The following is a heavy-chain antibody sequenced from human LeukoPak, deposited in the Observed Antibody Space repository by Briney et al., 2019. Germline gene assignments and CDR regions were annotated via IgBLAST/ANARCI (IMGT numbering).Heavy chain of an antibody. D-gene: IGHD5-24*01. V-gene: IGHV3-15*01. CDR3: ATDRDATHLNY. CDR1: GFTFSDAW. Sequence: GGSLRLSCAASGFTFSDAWMNWLRQAPGKGLEWVARIKSKVHGGTIEYAAPVKGRFTISRDDSGNTLYLQMSSLKTEDTAVYYCATDRDATHLNYWGQGTLVSVSS. J-gene: IGHJ4*02. CDR2: IKSKVHGGTI.